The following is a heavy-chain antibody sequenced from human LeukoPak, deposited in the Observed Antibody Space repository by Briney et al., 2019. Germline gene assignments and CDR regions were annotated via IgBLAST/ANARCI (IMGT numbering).Heavy chain of an antibody. J-gene: IGHJ6*03. Sequence: SETLSLTCTVSGGSISSGGYYWSWIRQPPGKGLEWIGYIYHSGSTYYNPSLKSRVTISVDRSRNQFSLKLSSVTAADTAVYYCARRYCGLTICYLGDQYYYMDVWGKGTTVTVSS. D-gene: IGHD2-2*01. CDR1: GGSISSGGYY. CDR3: ARRYCGLTICYLGDQYYYMDV. V-gene: IGHV4-30-2*01. CDR2: IYHSGST.